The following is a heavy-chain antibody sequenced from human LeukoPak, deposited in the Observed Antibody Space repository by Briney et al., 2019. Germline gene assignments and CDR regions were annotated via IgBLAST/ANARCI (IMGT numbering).Heavy chain of an antibody. CDR2: IYTSGST. J-gene: IGHJ4*02. D-gene: IGHD3-22*01. CDR1: GGSISSYY. Sequence: PSETLSLTCTVSGGSISSYYWSWIRQPAGKGLEWIGRIYTSGSTNYNPSLKSRVTMSVDTSKNQFSLKLSSVTAADTAVYYCAGGANRSGYYYFDYWVQGTLVTVSS. V-gene: IGHV4-4*07. CDR3: AGGANRSGYYYFDY.